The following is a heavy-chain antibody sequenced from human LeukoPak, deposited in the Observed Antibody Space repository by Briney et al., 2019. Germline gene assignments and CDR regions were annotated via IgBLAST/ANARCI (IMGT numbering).Heavy chain of an antibody. V-gene: IGHV3-74*01. CDR2: INPDDGST. D-gene: IGHD5-12*01. J-gene: IGHJ3*02. CDR3: ARDVGYKYAQMFFDI. Sequence: GGSLRLSCAASGFTFRKYWLHWVRQAPGKGLVWVSRINPDDGSTSYADSVKGRFTISRDNAKSTLYLQMNSLRAEDTAMYYCARDVGYKYAQMFFDIWGQGTMVTVSS. CDR1: GFTFRKYW.